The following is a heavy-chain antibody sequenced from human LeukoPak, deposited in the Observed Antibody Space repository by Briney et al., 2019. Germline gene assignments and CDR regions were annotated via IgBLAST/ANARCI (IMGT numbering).Heavy chain of an antibody. V-gene: IGHV4-59*01. CDR2: IYYSGST. CDR1: GGXISNNY. Sequence: PSETLSLTCTVSGGXISNNYCSWIRQPPGKGLEWIGYIYYSGSTNYNPSLKSRVTISVDTSKNQFSLKLSSVTAADTAVYYCARGGSYDEYYFDYWGQGTLVTVSS. J-gene: IGHJ4*02. D-gene: IGHD1-26*01. CDR3: ARGGSYDEYYFDY.